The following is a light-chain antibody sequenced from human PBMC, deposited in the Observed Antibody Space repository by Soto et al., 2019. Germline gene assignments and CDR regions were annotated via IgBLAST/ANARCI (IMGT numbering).Light chain of an antibody. CDR2: DAS. J-gene: IGKJ1*01. Sequence: IQMSQSPSSVPASVGDRVTITFRASQGISSWLAWYQQKPGKAPKLLIYDASSLQSGVPSRFSGSGSGTDFTLTISCLQSEDFATYYCQQYYSYPRTFGQGTKVDI. V-gene: IGKV1-12*01. CDR1: QGISSW. CDR3: QQYYSYPRT.